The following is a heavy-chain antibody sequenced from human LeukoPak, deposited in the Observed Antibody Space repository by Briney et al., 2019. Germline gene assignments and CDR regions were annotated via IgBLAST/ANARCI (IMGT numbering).Heavy chain of an antibody. CDR2: ISWNSGSL. Sequence: GGSLRLSCAATGFTFDDYAMHWVRQAPGKGLEWVSGISWNSGSLAYADSVKGRFAISRDNAKNSLYLQMNSLRAEDTALYYCAKGGRLQFQRQFDYWGQGTLVTVSS. J-gene: IGHJ4*02. V-gene: IGHV3-9*01. CDR3: AKGGRLQFQRQFDY. D-gene: IGHD5-24*01. CDR1: GFTFDDYA.